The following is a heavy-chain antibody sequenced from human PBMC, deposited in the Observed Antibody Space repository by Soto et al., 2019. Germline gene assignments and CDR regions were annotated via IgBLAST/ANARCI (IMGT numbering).Heavy chain of an antibody. J-gene: IGHJ4*02. CDR1: GYSFTSYW. D-gene: IGHD3-3*01. Sequence: PGESLKISCKGSGYSFTSYWISWVRQMPGKGLEWMGRIDPSDSYTNYSPSFQGHVTISADKSISTAYLQWSSLKASDTAMYYCARHRYYDFWSGFRPAGTYYFDYWGQGALVTGSS. CDR2: IDPSDSYT. V-gene: IGHV5-10-1*01. CDR3: ARHRYYDFWSGFRPAGTYYFDY.